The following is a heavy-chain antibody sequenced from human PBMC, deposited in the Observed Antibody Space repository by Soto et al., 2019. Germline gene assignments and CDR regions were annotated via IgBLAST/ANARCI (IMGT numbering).Heavy chain of an antibody. CDR2: IVPIVGIP. CDR1: GGTFSSYS. J-gene: IGHJ6*02. V-gene: IGHV1-69*02. D-gene: IGHD2-8*01. CDR3: ARAVLVPGYSYYGMDV. Sequence: QVQLVQSGAEVKKPGSSVRVSCKASGGTFSSYSMNWVRQAPGQGLEWMGRIVPIVGIPNYAQKFQGRVTITADDSPTTAYLELSSLRSEDTAVYYCARAVLVPGYSYYGMDVWGQGTTVTVSS.